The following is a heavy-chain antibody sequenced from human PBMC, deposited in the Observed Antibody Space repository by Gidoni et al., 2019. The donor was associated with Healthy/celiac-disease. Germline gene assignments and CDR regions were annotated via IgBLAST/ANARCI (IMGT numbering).Heavy chain of an antibody. V-gene: IGHV4-31*03. D-gene: IGHD6-19*01. CDR3: ARDQGSAGWFDP. Sequence: VQLQESGPGLVKPSQTLSLPCTVSGGSLSSGGYYWSWIRQHPGKGLEWIGYIYYSGSTYYNPSLKSRVTISVDTSKNQFSLKLSSGTAADTAVYYCARDQGSAGWFDPWGQGTLVTVSS. CDR2: IYYSGST. CDR1: GGSLSSGGYY. J-gene: IGHJ5*02.